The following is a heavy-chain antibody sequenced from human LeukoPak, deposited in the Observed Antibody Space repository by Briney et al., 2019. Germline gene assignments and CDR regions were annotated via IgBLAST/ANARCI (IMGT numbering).Heavy chain of an antibody. V-gene: IGHV1-69*13. D-gene: IGHD3-10*01. J-gene: IGHJ4*02. CDR3: AKVRQLLWFGASDY. CDR2: IIPIFGTA. Sequence: SVKVSCKASGGTFSSYAISWVRQAPGQGLEWMGGIIPIFGTANYAQKFQGRVTITADESTSTAYMELSSLRSEDTAVCYCAKVRQLLWFGASDYWGQGTLVTVSS. CDR1: GGTFSSYA.